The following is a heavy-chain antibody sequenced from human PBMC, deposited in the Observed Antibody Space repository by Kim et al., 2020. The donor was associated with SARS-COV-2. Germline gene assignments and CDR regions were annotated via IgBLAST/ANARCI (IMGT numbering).Heavy chain of an antibody. J-gene: IGHJ5*02. Sequence: ASVKVSCKASGGTFSSYAISWVRQAPGQGLEWMGGIIPIFGTANYAQKFQGRVTITADESTSTAYMELSSLRSEDTAVYYCAEGGPSPFDNWFDPWGQGTLVTVSS. V-gene: IGHV1-69*13. CDR1: GGTFSSYA. CDR3: AEGGPSPFDNWFDP. CDR2: IIPIFGTA. D-gene: IGHD3-3*01.